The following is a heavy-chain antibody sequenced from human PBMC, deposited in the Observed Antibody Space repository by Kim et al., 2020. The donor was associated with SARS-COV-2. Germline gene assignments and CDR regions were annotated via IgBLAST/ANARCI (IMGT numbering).Heavy chain of an antibody. Sequence: SETLSLTCTVSGGSISSSSYYWGWIRQPPGKGLEWIGSIYYSGSTYYNPSLKSRVTISVDTSKNQFFLKLSSVTAADTAVYYCARHKSEVHSSSSRAFDIWGQGTMVTVSS. CDR2: IYYSGST. CDR3: ARHKSEVHSSSSRAFDI. D-gene: IGHD6-6*01. J-gene: IGHJ3*02. V-gene: IGHV4-39*01. CDR1: GGSISSSSYY.